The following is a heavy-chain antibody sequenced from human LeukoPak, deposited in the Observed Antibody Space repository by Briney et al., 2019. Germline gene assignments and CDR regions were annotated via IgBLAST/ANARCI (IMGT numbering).Heavy chain of an antibody. CDR3: ARDFLAVAVVAFDI. J-gene: IGHJ3*02. V-gene: IGHV3-21*01. CDR1: GFTFSSYS. D-gene: IGHD6-19*01. CDR2: ISGSSSYI. Sequence: GGSLRLSCAASGFTFSSYSMNWVRQAPGKGLEWVSCISGSSSYIYSADSVKGRFTISRHNAKNSLYLQMNSLRAEDTAVYYCARDFLAVAVVAFDIWGQGTMVTVSS.